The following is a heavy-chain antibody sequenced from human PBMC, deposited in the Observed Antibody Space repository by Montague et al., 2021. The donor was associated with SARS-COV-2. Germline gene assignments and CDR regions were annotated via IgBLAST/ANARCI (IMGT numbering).Heavy chain of an antibody. V-gene: IGHV4-59*01. J-gene: IGHJ4*02. CDR3: ARGRDGYYHRSALFDY. CDR1: GGSISSYY. Sequence: SETLSLTCTVSGGSISSYYWSWIRQPPGKGLEWIGYIYYSGSTNXNPPLKSRVTISVDTSKNQFSLKLTSVTAADTAVYYCARGRDGYYHRSALFDYWGQGTLVAVSS. D-gene: IGHD3-22*01. CDR2: IYYSGST.